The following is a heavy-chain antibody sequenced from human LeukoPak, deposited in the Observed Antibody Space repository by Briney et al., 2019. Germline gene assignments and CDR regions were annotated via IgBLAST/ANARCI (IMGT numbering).Heavy chain of an antibody. D-gene: IGHD4-17*01. CDR3: AREDPQTTVPEGLDV. V-gene: IGHV4-59*01. CDR2: IYFSGAT. Sequence: SETLSLTCTVSGGSISRYYWSWIRQPPGKGLEGIGYIYFSGATNYNPSLKSRVTISVDTSKNQFSLKLSSVTAADTAVYYCAREDPQTTVPEGLDVWGQGTTVIVSS. J-gene: IGHJ6*02. CDR1: GGSISRYY.